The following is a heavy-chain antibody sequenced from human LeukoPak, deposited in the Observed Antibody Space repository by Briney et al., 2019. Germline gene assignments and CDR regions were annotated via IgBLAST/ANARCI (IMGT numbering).Heavy chain of an antibody. CDR1: GVSVSSHY. CDR3: ARSSDYEIYFDY. D-gene: IGHD3-16*01. V-gene: IGHV4-59*02. CDR2: IYYSGGT. Sequence: SETLSLTCTVSGVSVSSHYWSWIRQPPGQGLEWIGYIYYSGGTNYNPSLKSRVTMSVDTSKNQFSLKLSSVTAADTAVYYCARSSDYEIYFDYWGQGTLVAVSS. J-gene: IGHJ4*02.